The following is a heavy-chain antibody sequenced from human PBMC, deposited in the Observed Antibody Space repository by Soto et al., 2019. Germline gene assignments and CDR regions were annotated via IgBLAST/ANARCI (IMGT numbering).Heavy chain of an antibody. Sequence: GGSLRLSCAASGFTFSSYSMNWVRQAPGKGLEWVSSISSSSSYIYYADSVKGRFTISRDNAKNSLYLQMNSLRAEETAVYYCARERGPYGSGSREGYFDYWGQGTLVTVSS. CDR1: GFTFSSYS. V-gene: IGHV3-21*01. D-gene: IGHD3-10*01. CDR3: ARERGPYGSGSREGYFDY. J-gene: IGHJ4*02. CDR2: ISSSSSYI.